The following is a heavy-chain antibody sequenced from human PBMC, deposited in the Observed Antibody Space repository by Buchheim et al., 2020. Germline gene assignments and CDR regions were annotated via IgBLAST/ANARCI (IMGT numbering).Heavy chain of an antibody. Sequence: QVQLVQSGAEVKKPGASVKVSCKASGYTFTGYYMHWVRQAPGQGHEWMGWINPNSGGPNYAQKFQGWVTMTRDTSISTAYMELSRLRSDDTAVYYCARPLTTVTTPFGYWGQGTL. CDR2: INPNSGGP. CDR1: GYTFTGYY. CDR3: ARPLTTVTTPFGY. D-gene: IGHD4-17*01. V-gene: IGHV1-2*04. J-gene: IGHJ4*02.